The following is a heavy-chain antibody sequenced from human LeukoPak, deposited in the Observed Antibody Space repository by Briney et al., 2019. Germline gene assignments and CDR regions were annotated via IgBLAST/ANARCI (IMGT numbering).Heavy chain of an antibody. Sequence: GGSLTLSCAASSFTVYSNFVKWLPHAPGKGLVWFTVLYGSRTTFYADSVRGRFTISRDNSKNTLYRQMNSLRAEDTAVYYCASPSPGGAAAGLFDYWGQGTLVTVSS. CDR3: ASPSPGGAAAGLFDY. V-gene: IGHV3-53*05. CDR1: SFTVYSNF. D-gene: IGHD6-13*01. CDR2: LYGSRTT. J-gene: IGHJ4*02.